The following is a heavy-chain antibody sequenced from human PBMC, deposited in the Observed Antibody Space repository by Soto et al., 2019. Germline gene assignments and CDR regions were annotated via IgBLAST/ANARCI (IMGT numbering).Heavy chain of an antibody. V-gene: IGHV3-11*01. CDR1: GFTFSDSY. J-gene: IGHJ6*02. CDR3: ARVSWREKYGMDV. CDR2: ITFSGNTV. Sequence: GSLLLACTASGFTFSDSYMSWIRQAPGKGLEWISYITFSGNTVHYADSLKGRFTISRDNAKNSLYLQMNRLRAEDTAVYYCARVSWREKYGMDVWGQGTKVTVYS.